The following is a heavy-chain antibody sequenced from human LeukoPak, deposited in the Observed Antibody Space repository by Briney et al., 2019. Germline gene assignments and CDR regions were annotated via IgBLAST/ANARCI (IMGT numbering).Heavy chain of an antibody. CDR1: VGSLSGYS. D-gene: IGHD5-18*01. V-gene: IGHV4-34*01. CDR3: ARPEYTDGYAGERYYYYYMDV. J-gene: IGHJ6*03. CDR2: INHSRST. Sequence: SETLSLTCAVYVGSLSGYSWSWMRQPPGKGLEWIGEINHSRSTNSNPSLQSRVTISVDTSKNQFSLKLRSVTAADTAVYYCARPEYTDGYAGERYYYYYMDVWGRGTTVTVSS.